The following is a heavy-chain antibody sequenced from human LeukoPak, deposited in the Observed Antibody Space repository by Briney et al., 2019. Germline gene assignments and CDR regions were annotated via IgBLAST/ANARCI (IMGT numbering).Heavy chain of an antibody. V-gene: IGHV1-2*02. D-gene: IGHD6-13*01. CDR3: ARALLSIAAHPGDY. CDR1: GYTFTDYY. J-gene: IGHJ4*02. CDR2: INPNSGGT. Sequence: ASVRVSCTASGYTFTDYYMHWVRQAPGQGLEWMGWINPNSGGTNYAQTFQGRVTVTRDTSISTAYMELSRLRSDDTAVYYCARALLSIAAHPGDYWGQGTLVTVSS.